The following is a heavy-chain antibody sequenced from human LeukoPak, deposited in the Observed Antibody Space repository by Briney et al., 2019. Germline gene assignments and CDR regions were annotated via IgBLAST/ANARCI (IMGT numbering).Heavy chain of an antibody. CDR2: IYYSGST. CDR3: ARARDSNYYYGMGV. D-gene: IGHD2-15*01. CDR1: GGSVSSGSYY. Sequence: SETLSLTCTVSGGSVSSGSYYWNWIRQPPGTGLEWIGCIYYSGSTNYNPSLKSRVTISEGTSKNQFSLKMTSVTAADTAVYYCARARDSNYYYGMGVWGQGTTVTVSS. V-gene: IGHV4-61*01. J-gene: IGHJ6*02.